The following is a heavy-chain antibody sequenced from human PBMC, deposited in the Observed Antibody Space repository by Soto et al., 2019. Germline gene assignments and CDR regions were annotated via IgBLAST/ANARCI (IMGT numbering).Heavy chain of an antibody. V-gene: IGHV3-21*01. D-gene: IGHD1-26*01. J-gene: IGHJ4*02. CDR3: ARGYMGATSGVGY. CDR2: ISSSSSYI. CDR1: GFTLSSYS. Sequence: PGGSLRLSCAASGFTLSSYSMNWVRQAPGKGLEWVSSISSSSSYIYYADSVKGRFTISRDNAKNSLYLQMNSLRAEDTAVYYCARGYMGATSGVGYWGQGTLVTVSS.